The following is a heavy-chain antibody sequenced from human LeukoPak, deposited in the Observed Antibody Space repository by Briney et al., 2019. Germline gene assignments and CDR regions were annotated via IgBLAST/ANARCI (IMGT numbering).Heavy chain of an antibody. V-gene: IGHV3-23*01. CDR2: ISGSGGST. J-gene: IGHJ4*02. D-gene: IGHD5-18*01. Sequence: GGSLRLSCAASGFTFSSYAMSGVRQAPGKGLEWVSAISGSGGSTYYADSVKGRFTISRDNSKNTLYLQMNSLRAEDTAVYYCAKDRSGYSYGWYYWGQGTLVTVSS. CDR3: AKDRSGYSYGWYY. CDR1: GFTFSSYA.